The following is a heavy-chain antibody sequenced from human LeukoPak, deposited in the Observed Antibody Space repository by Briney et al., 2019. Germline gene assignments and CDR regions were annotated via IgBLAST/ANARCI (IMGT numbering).Heavy chain of an antibody. V-gene: IGHV3-30*04. CDR3: ARDLGSYDPVYYYGMDV. CDR2: ISYDGSNK. D-gene: IGHD5-12*01. CDR1: GFTFSSYA. J-gene: IGHJ6*04. Sequence: GGSPRVSCAAPGFTFSSYALQWGCHTPGKVLEWVAVISYDGSNKYYADSVKGRFTISRDNSKNTLYLQMNSLRAEDTAVYYWARDLGSYDPVYYYGMDVWGKGTTVTVSS.